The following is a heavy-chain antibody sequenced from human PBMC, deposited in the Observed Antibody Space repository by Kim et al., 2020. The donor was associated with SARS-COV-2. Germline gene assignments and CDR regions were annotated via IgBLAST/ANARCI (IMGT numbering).Heavy chain of an antibody. D-gene: IGHD2-21*02. V-gene: IGHV1-58*01. J-gene: IGHJ4*02. CDR2: IVVGSGNT. CDR3: AASLAYCGGDCYSGDY. Sequence: SVKVSCKASGFTFTSSAVQWVRQARGQRLEWIGWIVVGSGNTNYAQKFQERVTITRDMSTSTAYMELSSLRSEDTAVYYCAASLAYCGGDCYSGDYWGQGTLVTVSS. CDR1: GFTFTSSA.